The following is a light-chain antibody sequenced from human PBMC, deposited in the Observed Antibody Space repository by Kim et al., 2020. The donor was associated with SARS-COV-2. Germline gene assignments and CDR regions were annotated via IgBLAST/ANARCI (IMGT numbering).Light chain of an antibody. Sequence: QGVTISCTGSSSNIGAGYDVHWYQPLPGTAPKLLIYGNSNRPSVVPDRFAGSKSGTSASLAITGLQAEDEADYYCQSYDSSLSGWVFGGGTQLTVL. J-gene: IGLJ3*02. V-gene: IGLV1-40*01. CDR1: SSNIGAGYD. CDR2: GNS. CDR3: QSYDSSLSGWV.